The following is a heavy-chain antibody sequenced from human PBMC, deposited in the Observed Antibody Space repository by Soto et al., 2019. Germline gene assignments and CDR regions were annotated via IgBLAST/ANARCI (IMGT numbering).Heavy chain of an antibody. CDR1: GFTFSSYG. CDR2: IWYDGSNK. V-gene: IGHV3-33*01. CDR3: AREVGYYNSSEHYYYYYMDV. J-gene: IGHJ6*03. D-gene: IGHD3-9*01. Sequence: GGSLRLSCAASGFTFSSYGMHWVRQAPGKGLEWVAVIWYDGSNKYYADSVKGRFTISRDNSKNTLYLQMNSLRAEDTAVYYCAREVGYYNSSEHYYYYYMDVWGKGTTVTVSS.